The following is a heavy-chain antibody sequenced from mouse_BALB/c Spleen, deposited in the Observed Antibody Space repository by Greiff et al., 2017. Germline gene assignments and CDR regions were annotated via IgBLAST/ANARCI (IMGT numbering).Heavy chain of an antibody. CDR1: GFNIKDTY. CDR2: IDPANGNT. V-gene: IGHV14-3*02. Sequence: EVKLMESGAELVKPGASVKLSCTASGFNIKDTYMHWVKQRPEQGLEWIGRIDPANGNTKYDPKFQGKATITADTSSNTAYLQLSSLTSEDTAVYYCAPYRYDAMDYWGQGTSVTVSS. D-gene: IGHD2-14*01. J-gene: IGHJ4*01. CDR3: APYRYDAMDY.